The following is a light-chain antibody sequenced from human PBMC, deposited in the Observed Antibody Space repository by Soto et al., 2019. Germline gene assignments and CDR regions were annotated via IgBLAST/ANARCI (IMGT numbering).Light chain of an antibody. CDR2: EVS. Sequence: QSPLTQRPSASGSPGQSVTISCTGTSSDVGGYNYVSWYQQHPGKAPKFMIYEVSKRPSGVPDRFSGSKSGNTASLTVSGLQADDEADYYCSSYAGSNNPVIFGGGTKVTVL. J-gene: IGLJ2*01. CDR3: SSYAGSNNPVI. CDR1: SSDVGGYNY. V-gene: IGLV2-8*01.